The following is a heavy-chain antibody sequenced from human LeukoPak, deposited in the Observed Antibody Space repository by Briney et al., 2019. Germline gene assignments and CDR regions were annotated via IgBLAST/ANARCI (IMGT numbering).Heavy chain of an antibody. D-gene: IGHD2-15*01. V-gene: IGHV4-34*01. J-gene: IGHJ5*02. CDR2: INHSGST. Sequence: PSETLSLTCAVYGGSFSGYYWSWIRQPPGKGLEWIGEINHSGSTNYNPSLKSRVTISVDTSKNQFSLKLSSVTAADTAVYYCARVRLGYCSGGSCYGWFDPWGQGTLVTVSS. CDR1: GGSFSGYY. CDR3: ARVRLGYCSGGSCYGWFDP.